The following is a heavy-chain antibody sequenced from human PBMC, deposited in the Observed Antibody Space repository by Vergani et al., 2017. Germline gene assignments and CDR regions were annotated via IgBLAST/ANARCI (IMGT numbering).Heavy chain of an antibody. J-gene: IGHJ3*02. D-gene: IGHD6-19*01. CDR3: ARLAVAGSYDAFDI. CDR2: IYYSGST. CDR1: GGSISSYY. V-gene: IGHV4-59*01. Sequence: QVQLQESGPGLVKPSETLSLTCTVSGGSISSYYWSWIRQPPGKGLEWIGYIYYSGSTNYNPSLKSRVTISVDTSNNQFSLKLSSVTAADTAVYYCARLAVAGSYDAFDIWGQGTMVTVSS.